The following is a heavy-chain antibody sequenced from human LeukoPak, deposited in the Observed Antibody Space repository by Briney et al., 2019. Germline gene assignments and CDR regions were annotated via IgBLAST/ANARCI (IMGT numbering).Heavy chain of an antibody. Sequence: GASVKVSCKASGYTFTSYGISWVLQAPGQGLEWMGWISAYNGNTNYAQKLQGRVTMTTDTSTSTAYMELRSLRSDDTAVYYCARYERLRYFDWLPDYWGQGTLVTVSS. CDR1: GYTFTSYG. CDR3: ARYERLRYFDWLPDY. J-gene: IGHJ4*02. CDR2: ISAYNGNT. V-gene: IGHV1-18*01. D-gene: IGHD3-9*01.